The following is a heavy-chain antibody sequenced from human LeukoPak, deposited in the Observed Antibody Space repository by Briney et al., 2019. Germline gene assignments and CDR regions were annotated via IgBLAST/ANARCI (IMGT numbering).Heavy chain of an antibody. J-gene: IGHJ3*02. D-gene: IGHD5-18*01. CDR1: GFTFSTYW. CDR3: ARDKGQLWLGDDAFDI. Sequence: GGCLRLSCAASGFTFSTYWMSWVRQAPGKGLEWVANIKQDGSEKYYVDSVKGRFTISRDNAKNSLYLQMNSLRAEDTALYYCARDKGQLWLGDDAFDIWGQGTMVTVSS. V-gene: IGHV3-7*03. CDR2: IKQDGSEK.